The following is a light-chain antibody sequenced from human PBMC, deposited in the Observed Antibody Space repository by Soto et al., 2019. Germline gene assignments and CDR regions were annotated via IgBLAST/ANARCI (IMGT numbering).Light chain of an antibody. CDR3: QHYGRTPPYT. CDR2: DAS. J-gene: IGKJ2*01. V-gene: IGKV3-20*01. CDR1: QSVSSSY. Sequence: EIVLTQSPGTLSLSPGERATLSCRASQSVSSSYLSWFQQKPGQAPRLLIYDASSRATGIPDRFSGSGSGTDFTLTISRLEAEDFAVYYCQHYGRTPPYTFGQGTKLEIK.